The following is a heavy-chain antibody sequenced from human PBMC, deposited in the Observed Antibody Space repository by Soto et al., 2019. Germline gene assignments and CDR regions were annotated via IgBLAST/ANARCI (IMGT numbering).Heavy chain of an antibody. V-gene: IGHV4-34*01. CDR3: ARRAGTAMVILTGGYDYDPPIDAFDI. J-gene: IGHJ3*02. CDR2: IKNNESI. Sequence: SETLSLTCAVYGGSFSGYYWSWIRKPQGKGQERIGEIKNNESINYNPYIKSRVTISVDTSKNQFSLKLISVSAADTAVYFCARRAGTAMVILTGGYDYDPPIDAFDIWGQGTMVTVSS. D-gene: IGHD5-12*01. CDR1: GGSFSGYY.